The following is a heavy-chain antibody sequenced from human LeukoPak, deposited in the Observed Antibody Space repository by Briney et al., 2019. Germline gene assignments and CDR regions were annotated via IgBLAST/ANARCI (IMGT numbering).Heavy chain of an antibody. CDR3: AGLYNYYFDY. D-gene: IGHD5-24*01. V-gene: IGHV4-30-4*01. CDR2: IYHTGIT. J-gene: IGHJ4*02. CDR1: GASISSAGYY. Sequence: SQTLSLTCTVSGASISSAGYYWSWIRQPPGKGLEWIGYIYHTGITYYNPSLKSRVTISVETSKNQFSLKLSSVPAADTAVYYCAGLYNYYFDYWGQGALVTVSS.